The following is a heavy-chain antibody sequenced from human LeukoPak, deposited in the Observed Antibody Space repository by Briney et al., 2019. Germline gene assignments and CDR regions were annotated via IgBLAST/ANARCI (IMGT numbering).Heavy chain of an antibody. CDR1: GYTFTDYF. J-gene: IGHJ4*02. D-gene: IGHD6-19*01. CDR2: INPNSGGT. CDR3: AIGHSGWFYFDY. Sequence: APVKVSCKASGYTFTDYFMHWIRQAPGQGLEWMGWINPNSGGTNYAQKFQGRVTMTRETSTSTAYMELRRLRSDDTAVYYCAIGHSGWFYFDYWGEGRLVTVSS. V-gene: IGHV1-2*02.